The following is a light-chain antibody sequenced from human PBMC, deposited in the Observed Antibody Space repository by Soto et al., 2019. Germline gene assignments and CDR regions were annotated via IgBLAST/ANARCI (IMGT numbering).Light chain of an antibody. Sequence: DIQMTQSPSTLSASVGDRVTITCRASQSISSWLAWYQQKPGKAPTLLIYDASSLESGVPSRFSGSGSGTEFTLTISSLQPDDFATYYCQQYNSLGTFGPGTKVDIK. CDR3: QQYNSLGT. CDR2: DAS. CDR1: QSISSW. J-gene: IGKJ3*01. V-gene: IGKV1-5*01.